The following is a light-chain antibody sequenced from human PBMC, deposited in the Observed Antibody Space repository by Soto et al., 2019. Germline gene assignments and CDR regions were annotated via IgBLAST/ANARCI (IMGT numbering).Light chain of an antibody. V-gene: IGLV2-14*01. CDR3: SSYTSSSTVV. CDR1: SSDVGAYKY. CDR2: DVS. Sequence: QSALTQPASVSGSPGQSITISCTGTSSDVGAYKYVSWYQQHPGKVPKVMIFDVSNRPSGVSNRFSGSKSGNTASLTISGLQPDDEADYYCSSYTSSSTVVFGTGTKLTVL. J-gene: IGLJ1*01.